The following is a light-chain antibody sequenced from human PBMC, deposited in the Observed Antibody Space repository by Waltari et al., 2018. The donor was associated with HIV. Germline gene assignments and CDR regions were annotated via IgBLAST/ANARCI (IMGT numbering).Light chain of an antibody. CDR3: AAWDDSLNGRV. Sequence: QSVLTQPPSASGTPGQRVTMSCSGSSSNIGSNTVNWYQQLPGTAPKLLIDSNNQRPSGVPDRFSGSKSGTSASLAISGLQSEDEADYYCAAWDDSLNGRVFGGGTKLTVL. CDR1: SSNIGSNT. CDR2: SNN. J-gene: IGLJ3*02. V-gene: IGLV1-44*01.